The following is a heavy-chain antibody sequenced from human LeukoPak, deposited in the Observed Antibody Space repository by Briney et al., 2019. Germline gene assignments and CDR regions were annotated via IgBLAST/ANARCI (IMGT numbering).Heavy chain of an antibody. CDR3: AREDLAAGPLDY. V-gene: IGHV1-18*01. D-gene: IGHD6-6*01. CDR1: GHTFTSYG. J-gene: IGHJ4*02. CDR2: ISAYNGNT. Sequence: ASVKVSCKASGHTFTSYGISWVRQAPGQGLEWMGWISAYNGNTNYAQKLQGRVTMTTDTSTSTAYMELRSLRSDDTAVYYCAREDLAAGPLDYWGQGTLVTVSS.